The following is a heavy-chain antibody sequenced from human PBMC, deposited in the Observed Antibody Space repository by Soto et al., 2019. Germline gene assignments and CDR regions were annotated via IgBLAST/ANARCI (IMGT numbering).Heavy chain of an antibody. Sequence: PGGSLRLSCAASGFIVSDTYMNWVRQAPGKGLEWVSVIYRGGDTYYADSVKGRFTISRDNSTVYLQMNSLRAEDTALYYCAKKEEYDHVWGKSPLDWGQGTLVTVSS. J-gene: IGHJ4*03. CDR3: AKKEEYDHVWGKSPLD. V-gene: IGHV3-53*01. CDR2: IYRGGDT. CDR1: GFIVSDTY. D-gene: IGHD3-16*01.